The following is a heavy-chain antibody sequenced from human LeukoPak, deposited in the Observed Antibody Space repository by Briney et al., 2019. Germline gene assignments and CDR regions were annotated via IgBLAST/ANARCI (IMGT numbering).Heavy chain of an antibody. CDR3: ARGMSGPYYYDSSGPDTFDY. CDR1: GGTFSSYA. V-gene: IGHV1-69*13. CDR2: IIPIFGTA. J-gene: IGHJ4*02. D-gene: IGHD3-22*01. Sequence: GASVKVSCKASGGTFSSYAISWVRQAPGQGLEWMGGIIPIFGTANYAQNFQGRVTITADESTSTAYMELSSLRSEDTVVYYCARGMSGPYYYDSSGPDTFDYWGQGTLVTVSS.